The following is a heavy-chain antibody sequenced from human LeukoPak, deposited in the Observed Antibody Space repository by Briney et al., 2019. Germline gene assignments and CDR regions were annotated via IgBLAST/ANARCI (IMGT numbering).Heavy chain of an antibody. D-gene: IGHD3/OR15-3a*01. Sequence: PSETLSLTCTVSGGSVSRVSCHWNWIRQPAGKGLEWIGRIYASESTNYNPSLKSRVTISINTSKNQFSLKLSFVTAADTAVYYCARDGEGTGYPHNWFDPWGQGTLVTVSS. J-gene: IGHJ5*02. CDR1: GGSVSRVSCH. V-gene: IGHV4-61*02. CDR2: IYASEST. CDR3: ARDGEGTGYPHNWFDP.